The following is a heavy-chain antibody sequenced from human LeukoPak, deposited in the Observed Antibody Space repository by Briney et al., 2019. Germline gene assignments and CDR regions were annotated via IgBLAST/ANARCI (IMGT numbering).Heavy chain of an antibody. J-gene: IGHJ6*03. CDR2: ISSSSSYI. D-gene: IGHD6-13*01. CDR1: GFTFSSYA. Sequence: GGSLRLSCAASGFTFSSYAMSWVRQAPGKGLEWVSSISSSSSYIYYADSVRGRFTVSRDNSKNTLYLQMNSLRAEDTAVYYCAKQQLVTTIYYYYYYMDVWGKGTTVTVSS. CDR3: AKQQLVTTIYYYYYYMDV. V-gene: IGHV3-23*01.